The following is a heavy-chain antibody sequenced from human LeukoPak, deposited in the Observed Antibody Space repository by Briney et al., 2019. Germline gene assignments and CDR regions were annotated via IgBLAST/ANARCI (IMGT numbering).Heavy chain of an antibody. Sequence: GASVKVSCKASGYTFTGYYMHWVRQAPGQGLEWMGRINPNSSGTNYAQKFQGRVTMTRDTSISTAYMELSRLRSEDTAVYYCASSPRYNWNDFQNWFYPWGQGTLVTVSS. CDR3: ASSPRYNWNDFQNWFYP. CDR2: INPNSSGT. D-gene: IGHD1-1*01. J-gene: IGHJ5*02. V-gene: IGHV1-2*06. CDR1: GYTFTGYY.